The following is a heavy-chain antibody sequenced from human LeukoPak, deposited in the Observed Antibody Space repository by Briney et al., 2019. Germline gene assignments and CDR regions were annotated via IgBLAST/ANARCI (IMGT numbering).Heavy chain of an antibody. CDR1: GFTFSSSW. CDR3: ARDPGYESWSPFWGGMDV. J-gene: IGHJ6*04. V-gene: IGHV3-74*01. D-gene: IGHD3-16*01. Sequence: GGSLRLSCAASGFTFSSSWMHWVRQARGKGLVWVSRITRDGSSTTYADSVKGRFTTSRDNAKKTLYLQMDSLRDDETAVYYCARDPGYESWSPFWGGMDVWGNGTTVIVSS. CDR2: ITRDGSST.